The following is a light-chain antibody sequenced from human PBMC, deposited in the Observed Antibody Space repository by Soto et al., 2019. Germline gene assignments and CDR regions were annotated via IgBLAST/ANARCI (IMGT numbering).Light chain of an antibody. V-gene: IGKV1-39*01. CDR1: QSISSY. Sequence: IQMTHSPSSLSASVGDIVTITCRASQSISSYLNWYQQKPGKAPKLLIYAASSLQSGVPSRFSGSGSGTDFTLTISSLQPEDFATYYCQQSYSTPQTFGQGTKVDIK. CDR2: AAS. CDR3: QQSYSTPQT. J-gene: IGKJ1*01.